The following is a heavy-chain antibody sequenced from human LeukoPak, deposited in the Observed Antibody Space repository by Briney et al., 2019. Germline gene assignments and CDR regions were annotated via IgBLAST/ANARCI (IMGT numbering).Heavy chain of an antibody. CDR3: GGNPRNTSGRYIWFDF. CDR2: ISTYNGDR. CDR1: GYTFKNYG. V-gene: IGHV1-18*04. J-gene: IGHJ5*01. Sequence: ASVKVSCKASGYTFKNYGISWVRQAPGQGLEWMGWISTYNGDRKHAQKVQGRLTLTADASTSTAYMELRGLRSDETAVFYCGGNPRNTSGRYIWFDFWGQGTLVTVSS. D-gene: IGHD6-19*01.